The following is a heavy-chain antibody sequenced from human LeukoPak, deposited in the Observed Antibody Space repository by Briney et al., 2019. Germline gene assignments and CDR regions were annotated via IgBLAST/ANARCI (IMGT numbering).Heavy chain of an antibody. CDR1: GFTFSSYV. CDR2: ISYDGSNK. Sequence: GGSLRLSCAASGFTFSSYVMHWVRQAPGKGLEWVAVISYDGSNKYYADSVKGRFTISRDNSMNTLYLQMNSLRAEDTAVYYCAKDDIPAVQWGSSSWYTPGCFDYWGQGTLVTVSS. J-gene: IGHJ4*02. D-gene: IGHD6-13*01. V-gene: IGHV3-30*18. CDR3: AKDDIPAVQWGSSSWYTPGCFDY.